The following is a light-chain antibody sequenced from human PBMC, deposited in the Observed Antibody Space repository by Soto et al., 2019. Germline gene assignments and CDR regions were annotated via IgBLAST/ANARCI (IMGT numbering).Light chain of an antibody. V-gene: IGKV3-15*01. CDR2: SAS. J-gene: IGKJ2*01. CDR3: QHYINLSPYS. CDR1: QSVGSN. Sequence: IVMTQSPATLSVSPGESATLSCRASQSVGSNLAWYQQTPGQAPRVLIYSASTMATGIPARYSGSGSDTESSLTIRGLQCEDFAIYYCQHYINLSPYSFGHGTKLE.